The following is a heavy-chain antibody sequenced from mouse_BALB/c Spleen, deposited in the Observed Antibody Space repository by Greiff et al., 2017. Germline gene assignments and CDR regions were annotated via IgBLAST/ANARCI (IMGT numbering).Heavy chain of an antibody. CDR2: ISSGGGST. V-gene: IGHV5-12-1*01. CDR1: GFAFSSYD. Sequence: EVQVVESGGGLVKPGGSLKLSCAASGFAFSSYDMSWVRQTPEKRLEWVAYISSGGGSTYYPDTVKGRFTISRDNAKNTLYLQMSSLKSEDTAMYYCARRRGAMDDWGQGTSVTVSS. CDR3: ARRRGAMDD. J-gene: IGHJ4*01.